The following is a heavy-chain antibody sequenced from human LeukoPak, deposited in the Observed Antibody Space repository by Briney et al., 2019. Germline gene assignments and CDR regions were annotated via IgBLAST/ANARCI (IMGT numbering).Heavy chain of an antibody. D-gene: IGHD6-13*01. CDR1: GGSISSSSYY. Sequence: RASETLSLTCTVSGGSISSSSYYWGWIRQPPGKGLEWIGSIYYSGSTYYNPSLKSRVTISVDKSKNQFSLKLSSVTAADTAVYYCARAPQQQLVQYFDYWGQGTLVTVSS. CDR2: IYYSGST. CDR3: ARAPQQQLVQYFDY. J-gene: IGHJ4*02. V-gene: IGHV4-39*07.